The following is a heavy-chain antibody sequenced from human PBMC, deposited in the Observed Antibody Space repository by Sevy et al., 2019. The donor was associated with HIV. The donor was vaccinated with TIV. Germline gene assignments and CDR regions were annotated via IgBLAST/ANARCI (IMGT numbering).Heavy chain of an antibody. V-gene: IGHV3-7*01. D-gene: IGHD3-22*01. CDR2: IKQGGSEK. CDR1: GFIFSNYW. CDR3: ARGRNYYDNSGYPYYFDY. J-gene: IGHJ4*02. Sequence: GGSLRLSCAASGFIFSNYWMSWVRQAPGKGLEWVANIKQGGSEKYYVDSVKGRFTISRDNAKNSLFLQMDSLRAEDTAVYYCARGRNYYDNSGYPYYFDYWAREPWSPSPQ.